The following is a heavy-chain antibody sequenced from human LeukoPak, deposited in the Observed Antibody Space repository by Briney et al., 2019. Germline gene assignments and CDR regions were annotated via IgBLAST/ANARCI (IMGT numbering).Heavy chain of an antibody. CDR3: ARLGDGDYPIDY. CDR1: GGSISSYY. V-gene: IGHV4-59*01. Sequence: PSETLSLTCTVSGGSISSYYWSWIRQPPGKGLEWIGYIYYSGSTNYNPSLKSRVTISVDTSKNQFSLKLSSVTAADTAVYYCARLGDGDYPIDYWGQGTLVTVSS. D-gene: IGHD4-17*01. CDR2: IYYSGST. J-gene: IGHJ4*02.